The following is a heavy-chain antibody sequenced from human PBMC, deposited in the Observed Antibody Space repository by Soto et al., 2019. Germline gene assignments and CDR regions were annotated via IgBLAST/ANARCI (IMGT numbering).Heavy chain of an antibody. CDR2: ISSSSSYI. CDR1: GFTFSSYS. CDR3: ARDLESSLYGWYGAFDI. V-gene: IGHV3-21*01. Sequence: GGSLRLSCAASGFTFSSYSMNWVRQAPGKGLEWVSSISSSSSYIYYADSVKCRFTISRDNSKNTLYLQMNSLRAEDTAVYYCARDLESSLYGWYGAFDIWGQGTMVTVSS. D-gene: IGHD6-19*01. J-gene: IGHJ3*02.